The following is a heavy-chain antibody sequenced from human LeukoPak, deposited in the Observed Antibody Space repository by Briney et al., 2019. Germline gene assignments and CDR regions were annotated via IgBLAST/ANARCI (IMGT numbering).Heavy chain of an antibody. V-gene: IGHV3-21*01. D-gene: IGHD1-26*01. CDR1: GFTFSSYS. CDR2: ISSSSSYI. Sequence: NPGGSLRLSCAASGFTFSSYSMNWVRQAPGKGLEWVSSISSSSSYIYYADSVKGRFTISRDNAKNSLYLQMNSLRAEDTAVHYCASTYSGSYECLGPNWGQGTLVTVSS. CDR3: ASTYSGSYECLGPN. J-gene: IGHJ4*02.